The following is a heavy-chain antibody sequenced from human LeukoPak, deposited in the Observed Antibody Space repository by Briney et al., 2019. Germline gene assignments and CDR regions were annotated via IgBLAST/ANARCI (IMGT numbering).Heavy chain of an antibody. CDR2: IIPILGIA. CDR3: ARLGVTPYYYYGMDV. Sequence: SVKVSCKASGGTFSSYAISWVRQAPGQGLEWMGRIIPILGIANYAQKFQGRVTITADKSTSTAYMELSSLRSEDTAVYYCARLGVTPYYYYGMDVWGQGTTVTVSS. V-gene: IGHV1-69*04. CDR1: GGTFSSYA. D-gene: IGHD3-16*01. J-gene: IGHJ6*02.